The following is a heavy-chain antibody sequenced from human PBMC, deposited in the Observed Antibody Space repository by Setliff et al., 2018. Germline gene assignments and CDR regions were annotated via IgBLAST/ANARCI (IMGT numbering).Heavy chain of an antibody. D-gene: IGHD2-15*01. V-gene: IGHV4-34*01. CDR2: ISPVGST. J-gene: IGHJ4*02. CDR1: GGSGSFSGYY. CDR3: ATSGFCSAGSCYSFDD. Sequence: PSETLSLTCGVSGGSGSFSGYYWSWIRQPPGKGLEWIGEISPVGSTIYNPSLRGRVTMSVDTSKKRFSLNLTSVTAADTAVYYCATSGFCSAGSCYSFDDWGQGALVTVS.